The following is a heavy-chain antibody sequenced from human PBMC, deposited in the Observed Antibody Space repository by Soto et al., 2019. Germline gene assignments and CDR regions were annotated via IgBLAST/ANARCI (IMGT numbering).Heavy chain of an antibody. CDR2: INAGNGNT. CDR3: ARVGRGGSNPFDH. J-gene: IGHJ4*02. V-gene: IGHV1-3*01. CDR1: GYTFTSYA. D-gene: IGHD4-4*01. Sequence: XSVKVSCKASGYTFTSYAMHWVRQAPGQRLEWMGWINAGNGNTKYSQKFQGRVTITRDTSASTAYMELSSLRSEDTAVYYCARVGRGGSNPFDHWGQGTLVTVSS.